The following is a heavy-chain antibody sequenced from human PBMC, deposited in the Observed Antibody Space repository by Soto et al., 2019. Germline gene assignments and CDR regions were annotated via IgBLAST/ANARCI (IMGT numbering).Heavy chain of an antibody. CDR3: VTWGGIEARNFDY. D-gene: IGHD3-16*01. J-gene: IGHJ4*02. V-gene: IGHV3-64D*08. CDR2: INFNGGTT. Sequence: EVQLVESGENLIQPGGSLRLSCSASGFAFSSRAMHWIRQAPGKGLEYVSAINFNGGTTYYTDSVKGRFTISRDNSRTTLYVQMSRLRIEDTAVYYCVTWGGIEARNFDYWGQGILVTVSS. CDR1: GFAFSSRA.